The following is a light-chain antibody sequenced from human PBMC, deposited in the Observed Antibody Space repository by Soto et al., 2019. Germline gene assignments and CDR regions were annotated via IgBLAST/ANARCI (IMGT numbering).Light chain of an antibody. CDR2: DTS. V-gene: IGLV7-46*01. J-gene: IGLJ2*01. CDR1: TGPVTSGHY. Sequence: QTVVTQESSLTVSPGGTVTLTCGSSTGPVTSGHYPYWFQQRPGQAPKTLIYDTSSKHSWTPARFSCSLLGGRAALTLAGAQPEDEADYYCLLSFSDGRGIFGGGTKVTVL. CDR3: LLSFSDGRGI.